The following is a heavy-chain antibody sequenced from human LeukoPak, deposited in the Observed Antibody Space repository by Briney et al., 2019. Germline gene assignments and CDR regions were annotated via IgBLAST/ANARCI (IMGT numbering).Heavy chain of an antibody. V-gene: IGHV4-59*08. D-gene: IGHD3-9*01. CDR1: GGPISSYY. CDR2: IYYSGST. Sequence: ASETVSLTCTVSGGPISSYYWRWIREPPGKGLEWIGYIYYSGSTNYNPSLKSRVTISVDTSKNQFSLKLSSVTGADTAVYYCARSPYYDILTLGYYYCCMDVWGKGTTVTVSS. CDR3: ARSPYYDILTLGYYYCCMDV. J-gene: IGHJ6*03.